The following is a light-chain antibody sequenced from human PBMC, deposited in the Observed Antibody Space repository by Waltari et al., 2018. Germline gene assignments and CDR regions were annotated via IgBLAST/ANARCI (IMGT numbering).Light chain of an antibody. CDR1: QSVSSD. Sequence: EIVMTKSPATLSVSPGERATLSCRASQSVSSDLAWYQQKPGQAPRLLVYGASTRATGIPARFRGSGSGTKFTLTISSLQSEDFAIYYCQQYNNWPTCGQGTKVEIK. CDR3: QQYNNWPT. CDR2: GAS. J-gene: IGKJ1*01. V-gene: IGKV3-15*01.